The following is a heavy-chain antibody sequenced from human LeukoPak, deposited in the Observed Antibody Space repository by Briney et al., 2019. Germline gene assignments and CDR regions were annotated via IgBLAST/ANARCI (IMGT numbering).Heavy chain of an antibody. CDR3: ARAVDFWSGYPQPNWFDP. CDR1: GFTFSSYA. D-gene: IGHD3-3*01. J-gene: IGHJ5*02. CDR2: MSTSGGGT. V-gene: IGHV3-23*01. Sequence: GGSLRLSCAASGFTFSSYAMSWVRQAPGKGLEWVSTMSTSGGGTYYADSVKGRFTISRDNSKNTLFLHMNSLRAEDTAVYYCARAVDFWSGYPQPNWFDPWGQGTLVTVSS.